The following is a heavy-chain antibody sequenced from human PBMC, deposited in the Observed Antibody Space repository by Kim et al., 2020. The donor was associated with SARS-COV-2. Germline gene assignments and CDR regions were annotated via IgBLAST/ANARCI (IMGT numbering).Heavy chain of an antibody. CDR3: ARGLRGYDRSGRNWFDP. CDR1: GFNFSTYS. Sequence: GGSLRLSCAASGFNFSTYSMNWVRQAPGKGLEWVSSISSSSTYMNYTDSVKGRFTISRDNAKNSLYLQMNSLIAEDTAVYYCARGLRGYDRSGRNWFDPWGQGTRVTVSS. V-gene: IGHV3-21*01. J-gene: IGHJ5*02. CDR2: ISSSSTYM. D-gene: IGHD3-22*01.